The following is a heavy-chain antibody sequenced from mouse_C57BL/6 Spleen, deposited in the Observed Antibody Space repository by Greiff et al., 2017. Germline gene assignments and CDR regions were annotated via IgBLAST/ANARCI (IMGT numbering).Heavy chain of an antibody. J-gene: IGHJ3*01. CDR1: GYTFTSYD. Sequence: VQLQQSGPELVKPGASVKLSCKASGYTFTSYDINWVKQRPGQGLEWIGWIYPRDGSNKYNEKFKGKATLTVDTSYSTAYMELHSLTSEDSAVYFCAREGTTVVERFAYWGQGTLVTVSA. D-gene: IGHD1-1*01. CDR3: AREGTTVVERFAY. V-gene: IGHV1-85*01. CDR2: IYPRDGSN.